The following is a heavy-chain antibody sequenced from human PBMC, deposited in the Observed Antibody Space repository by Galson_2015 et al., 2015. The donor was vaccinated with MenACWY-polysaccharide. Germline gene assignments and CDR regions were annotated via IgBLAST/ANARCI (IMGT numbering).Heavy chain of an antibody. D-gene: IGHD3-22*01. CDR2: INPNSGDT. CDR1: GYTFIGYY. CDR3: ARASEGGYDLDY. V-gene: IGHV1-2*02. Sequence: SVKVSCKASGYTFIGYYIHWVRQAPGQGLEWLGWINPNSGDTNYAQKFQGRVTMTRDTSFSTAYMQLSRLRSDDTAVYYCARASEGGYDLDYWGQGTLVTVSS. J-gene: IGHJ4*02.